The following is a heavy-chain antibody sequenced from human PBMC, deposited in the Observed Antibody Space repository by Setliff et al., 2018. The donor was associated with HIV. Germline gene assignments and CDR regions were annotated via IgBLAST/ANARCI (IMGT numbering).Heavy chain of an antibody. D-gene: IGHD1-20*01. V-gene: IGHV1-24*01. Sequence: ASVKVSCKVSGYTLSELTMHWVRQAPGKGLEWMGRFDPEDGDTLYAQRLQGRVTMTRDTSISTAYVDLSRLRFDDTAMYYCARAESLGWYYNYMDVWGKGTTVTVSS. CDR1: GYTLSELT. J-gene: IGHJ6*03. CDR3: ARAESLGWYYNYMDV. CDR2: FDPEDGDT.